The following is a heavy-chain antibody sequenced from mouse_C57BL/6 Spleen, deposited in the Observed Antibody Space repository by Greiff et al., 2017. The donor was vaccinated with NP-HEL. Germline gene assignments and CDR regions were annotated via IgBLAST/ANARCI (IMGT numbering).Heavy chain of an antibody. CDR3: TVYYGSSYGVY. V-gene: IGHV14-4*01. CDR2: IDPENGDT. J-gene: IGHJ2*01. D-gene: IGHD1-1*01. CDR1: GFNIKDDY. Sequence: EVQLQQSGAELVRPGASVKLSCTASGFNIKDDYMHWVKQRPEQGLEWIGWIDPENGDTEYASKFQGKATITADTSSNTAYLQLSSLTSEDTAVYYCTVYYGSSYGVYWGQGTTLTVSS.